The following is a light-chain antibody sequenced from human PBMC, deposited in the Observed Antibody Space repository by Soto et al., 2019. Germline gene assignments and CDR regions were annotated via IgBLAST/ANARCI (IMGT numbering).Light chain of an antibody. Sequence: EIVMTQSPATLSVSPGERATLSCRASQSVSSDLAWYHQKPGQAPRLLIYGASTRATGIPARFSGSGSGTDFTLTISSLQPEDFAVYYCQQDYNLLFGGGTKVDIK. CDR2: GAS. CDR1: QSVSSD. CDR3: QQDYNLL. J-gene: IGKJ4*01. V-gene: IGKV3D-15*01.